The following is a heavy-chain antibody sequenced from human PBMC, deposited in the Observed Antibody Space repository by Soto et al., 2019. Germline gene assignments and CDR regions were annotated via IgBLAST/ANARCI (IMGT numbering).Heavy chain of an antibody. D-gene: IGHD5-12*01. CDR3: ARDRVVEMATVDLDY. J-gene: IGHJ4*02. Sequence: SQTLSLTCVISGDSVSSNSAAWNWIRQSPSRGLEWLGRTYYRSKWYSDYAVSVKSRIIIKPDTSKNQFSLQLNSVTPEDTAVYYCARDRVVEMATVDLDYWGQGTLVTVS. CDR1: GDSVSSNSAA. CDR2: TYYRSKWYS. V-gene: IGHV6-1*01.